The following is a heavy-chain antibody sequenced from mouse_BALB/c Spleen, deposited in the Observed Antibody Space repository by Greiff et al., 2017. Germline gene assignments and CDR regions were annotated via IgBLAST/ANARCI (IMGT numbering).Heavy chain of an antibody. CDR3: ASRNYYGSTYWYFDV. CDR2: IYPYNGGT. D-gene: IGHD1-1*01. Sequence: EVMLVESGPELVKPGASVKISCKASGYTFTDYNMHWVKQSHGKSLEWIGYIYPYNGGTGYNQKFKSKATLTVDNSSSTAYMELRSLTSEDSAVYYCASRNYYGSTYWYFDVWGAGTTVTVSS. J-gene: IGHJ1*01. CDR1: GYTFTDYN. V-gene: IGHV1S29*02.